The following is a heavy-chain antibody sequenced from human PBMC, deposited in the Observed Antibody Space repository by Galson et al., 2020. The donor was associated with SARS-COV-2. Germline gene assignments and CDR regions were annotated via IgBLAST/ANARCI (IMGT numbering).Heavy chain of an antibody. J-gene: IGHJ5*02. D-gene: IGHD3-10*02. CDR3: ARVVRGEWLSSWFDP. Sequence: SETLSLTCTVSGGSVTSDSYYWSWIRQPPGKGLEWIGYFYSTENTNYNPSLKSRVTISVDTYENQLSLELTSVTAADTAVYYCARVVRGEWLSSWFDPWGQGTLVTVSS. CDR1: GGSVTSDSYY. CDR2: FYSTENT. V-gene: IGHV4-61*01.